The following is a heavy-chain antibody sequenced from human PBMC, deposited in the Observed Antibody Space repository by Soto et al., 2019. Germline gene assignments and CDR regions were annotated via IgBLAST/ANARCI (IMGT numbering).Heavy chain of an antibody. CDR1: GGSISSSSYY. Sequence: SETLSLTCTVSGGSISSSSYYWGWIRQPPGKGLEWIGSIYYSGSTYYNPSLKSRVTISVDTSKNQFSLKLSFVTAADTAVYYCTRVVADGYSDHWGQGTLVTVSS. CDR3: TRVVADGYSDH. D-gene: IGHD5-12*01. J-gene: IGHJ5*02. V-gene: IGHV4-39*07. CDR2: IYYSGST.